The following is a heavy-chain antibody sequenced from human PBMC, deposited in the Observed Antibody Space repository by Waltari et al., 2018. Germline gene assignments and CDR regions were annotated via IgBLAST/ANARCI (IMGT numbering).Heavy chain of an antibody. J-gene: IGHJ6*03. V-gene: IGHV4-59*08. CDR1: GGSITNNY. CDR2: ITYTGST. Sequence: QVQLQESGPGLVKPSESLSLTCTVSGGSITNNYWSWIRQPPGKGLQWMGYITYTGSTYYNPSLASRLTISVDTSKNQFSLILKSATVADTAVYYCARRGTEGGGFYYYYYMDVWGKGTTVTISS. CDR3: ARRGTEGGGFYYYYYMDV. D-gene: IGHD6-25*01.